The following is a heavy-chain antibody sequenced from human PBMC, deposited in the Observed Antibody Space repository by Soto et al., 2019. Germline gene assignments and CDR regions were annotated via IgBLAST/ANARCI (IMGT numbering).Heavy chain of an antibody. J-gene: IGHJ3*01. CDR3: ATAKPDAFGV. V-gene: IGHV3-21*01. Sequence: GGSLRLSCAASGFTFSSYSMNWVRQAPGKGLEWVSSISSSSSFLYYADSVKGRFTISRDNAKNSLYLQMNSLRAEDTAVYYCATAKPDAFGVWGQGTMVTVSS. CDR1: GFTFSSYS. CDR2: ISSSSSFL.